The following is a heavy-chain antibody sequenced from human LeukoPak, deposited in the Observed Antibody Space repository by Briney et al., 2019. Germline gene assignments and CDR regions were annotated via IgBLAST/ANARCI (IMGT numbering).Heavy chain of an antibody. CDR3: APHYGSGTYHSFDY. CDR1: GYTLTELS. Sequence: ASVKVSCKVSGYTLTELSMHWVRPAPGKGLEWMGGFDPEDGETIYAQKFQGKVHMTEHKSTDTAYVELTSLRSEDPAEYYCAPHYGSGTYHSFDYWRQGPLVTVFS. CDR2: FDPEDGET. D-gene: IGHD3-10*01. J-gene: IGHJ4*02. V-gene: IGHV1-24*01.